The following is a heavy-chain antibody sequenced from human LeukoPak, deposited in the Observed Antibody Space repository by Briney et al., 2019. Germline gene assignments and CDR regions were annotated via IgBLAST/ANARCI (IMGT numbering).Heavy chain of an antibody. D-gene: IGHD5-18*01. Sequence: GRSLRLSCAASGFTFSSYGMHWVRQAPDKGLEWVAFTRYDGSDKYYVDSVKGRFTISRDNSKNTLYLQMNSLRAEDTAVYYCAKDRHVWGYSYGETFDFWGQGTLVTVSS. CDR3: AKDRHVWGYSYGETFDF. J-gene: IGHJ4*02. V-gene: IGHV3-30*02. CDR1: GFTFSSYG. CDR2: TRYDGSDK.